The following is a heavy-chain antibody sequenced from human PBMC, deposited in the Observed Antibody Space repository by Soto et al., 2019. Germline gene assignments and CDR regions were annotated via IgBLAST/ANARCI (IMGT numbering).Heavy chain of an antibody. V-gene: IGHV1-3*01. D-gene: IGHD1-20*01. CDR3: ARREAGYNWNPWFDP. CDR1: GYTVTSYA. Sequence: ASVKVSCKASGYTVTSYAMHWVRQAPGQRLEWMGWINAGNGNTKYSQKFQGRVTITRDTSVSTAYMELSSLRSEDTAVYYCARREAGYNWNPWFDPWGQGTLVTVSS. J-gene: IGHJ5*02. CDR2: INAGNGNT.